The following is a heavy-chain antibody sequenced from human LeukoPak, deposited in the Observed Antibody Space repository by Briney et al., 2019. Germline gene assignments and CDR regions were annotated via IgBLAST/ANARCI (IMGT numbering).Heavy chain of an antibody. CDR2: IYYSGST. CDR3: ASGGAGIAAAP. V-gene: IGHV4-59*02. J-gene: IGHJ3*01. CDR1: GGSVSSYY. Sequence: SETLSLTCTVSGGSVSSYYWSWIRQPPGKGLEWIGYIYYSGSTNYNPSLKSRVTMSIDTPKNQFSLKLNSVTAADTAVYFCASGGAGIAAAPWGQGTMVTVSS. D-gene: IGHD6-13*01.